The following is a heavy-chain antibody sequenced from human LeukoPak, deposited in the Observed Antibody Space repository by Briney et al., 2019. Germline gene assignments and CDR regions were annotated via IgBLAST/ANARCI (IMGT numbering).Heavy chain of an antibody. CDR2: IIPIFGTA. CDR3: AGLGYCSSTSCYSDYYYYMDV. J-gene: IGHJ6*03. D-gene: IGHD2-2*01. CDR1: GGTFTSYA. Sequence: ASVKVSCKASGGTFTSYAISWVRQAPGQGLEWMGGIIPIFGTANYAQKLQGRVTITADESTSTAYMELSSLRSEDTAVYYCAGLGYCSSTSCYSDYYYYMDVWGKGTTVTVSS. V-gene: IGHV1-69*13.